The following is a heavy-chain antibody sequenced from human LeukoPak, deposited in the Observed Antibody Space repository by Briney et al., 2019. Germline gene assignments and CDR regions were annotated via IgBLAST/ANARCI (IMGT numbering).Heavy chain of an antibody. V-gene: IGHV3-48*01. CDR1: GFIFSIYS. CDR2: ISSSSTTI. Sequence: PGGSLSLSCAASGFIFSIYSINWVRQAPGKGLEWVSYISSSSTTIYYADSVKGRFTISRDNAKNSLYLQMNSLRAEDTAVYYCARGPSSGWEYFQNWGQGTLVTVSS. J-gene: IGHJ1*01. CDR3: ARGPSSGWEYFQN. D-gene: IGHD6-19*01.